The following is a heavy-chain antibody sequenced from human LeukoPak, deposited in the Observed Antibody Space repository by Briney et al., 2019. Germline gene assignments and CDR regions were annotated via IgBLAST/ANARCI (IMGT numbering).Heavy chain of an antibody. Sequence: GGSLRLSCAASGFTFSSYAMHWVRQAPGKGLEWLSVISYDGSNEHFADSVKGRSTISRDNSEDTLYLQMNSLRAEDTAVYYCAAAMSRYYYYGMDVWGLGTTVTVSS. CDR1: GFTFSSYA. V-gene: IGHV3-30*04. CDR3: AAAMSRYYYYGMDV. J-gene: IGHJ6*02. CDR2: ISYDGSNE. D-gene: IGHD6-25*01.